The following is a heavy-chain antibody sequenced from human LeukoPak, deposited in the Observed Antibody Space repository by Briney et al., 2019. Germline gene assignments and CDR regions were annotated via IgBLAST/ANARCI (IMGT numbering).Heavy chain of an antibody. CDR1: VFTLSSYN. Sequence: PGGSLRLSCAASVFTLSSYNMNWVRQAPGKGLEWVSYISGSSGTIYYVDSVKGRFTISRDNAKDSLYLQMNSLRTEDTAVYYCARRSEFGFVYYKAVWGKGTTVTVSS. D-gene: IGHD3-16*01. CDR3: ARRSEFGFVYYKAV. J-gene: IGHJ6*03. CDR2: ISGSSGTI. V-gene: IGHV3-48*01.